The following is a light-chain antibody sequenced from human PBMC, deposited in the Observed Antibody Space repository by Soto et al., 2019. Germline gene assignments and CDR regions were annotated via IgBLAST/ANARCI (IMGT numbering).Light chain of an antibody. CDR1: QSVSSN. CDR3: QQYNNWWT. CDR2: GAS. Sequence: EIVMTQSPVTLSVSPGERATLSCWAGQSVSSNLAFYQQKPGQAPRLLIYGASTRATGIPARFTGSGSGTEFTLTISSLQFDDSAVYYCQQYNNWWTFGQGTEVDIK. J-gene: IGKJ1*01. V-gene: IGKV3-15*01.